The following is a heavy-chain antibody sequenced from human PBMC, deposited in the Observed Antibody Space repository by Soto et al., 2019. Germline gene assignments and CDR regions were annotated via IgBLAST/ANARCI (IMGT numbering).Heavy chain of an antibody. D-gene: IGHD3-22*01. CDR3: AKEGEGTYYYDSSGYYYDY. CDR2: ISGSGGST. J-gene: IGHJ4*02. Sequence: GGSLRLSCAASGFTFSSYAMSWVRQAPGKGLEWVSAISGSGGSTYYADSVKGRFTISRDNSKNTLYLQMNSLRAEDTAVYYCAKEGEGTYYYDSSGYYYDYWGQGTLVTVSS. V-gene: IGHV3-23*01. CDR1: GFTFSSYA.